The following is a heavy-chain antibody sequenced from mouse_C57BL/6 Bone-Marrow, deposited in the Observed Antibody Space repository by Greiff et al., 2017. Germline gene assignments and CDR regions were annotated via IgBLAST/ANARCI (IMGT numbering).Heavy chain of an antibody. CDR1: GYTFTDYN. D-gene: IGHD2-2*01. CDR3: ANDLLWLRRYYYAMDY. J-gene: IGHJ4*01. V-gene: IGHV1-22*01. Sequence: VQLQQSGPELVKPGASVKMFCKASGYTFTDYNMHWVKQSHGKSLEWIGYINPNNGGTSYNQKFKGKATLTVNKSSSTAYMELRSLTSEDSAVYYCANDLLWLRRYYYAMDYWGQGTSVTVSS. CDR2: INPNNGGT.